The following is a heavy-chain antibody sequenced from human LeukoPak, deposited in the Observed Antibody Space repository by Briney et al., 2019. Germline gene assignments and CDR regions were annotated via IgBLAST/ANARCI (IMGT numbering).Heavy chain of an antibody. CDR1: GGSFSGYY. CDR2: IYYSGST. V-gene: IGHV4-34*01. CDR3: ARGPAGYSSSWYRGWNNWFDP. Sequence: PSETLSLTCAVYGGSFSGYYWGWIRQPPGKGLEWIGSIYYSGSTCYNPSLKSRVTISVDTSKNQFSLKLSSVTAADTAVYYCARGPAGYSSSWYRGWNNWFDPWGQGTLVTVSS. J-gene: IGHJ5*02. D-gene: IGHD6-13*01.